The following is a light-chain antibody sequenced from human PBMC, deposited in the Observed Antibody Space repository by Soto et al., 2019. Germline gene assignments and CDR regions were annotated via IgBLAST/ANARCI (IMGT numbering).Light chain of an antibody. CDR3: QQYGSSSVT. CDR2: GAS. J-gene: IGKJ1*01. CDR1: QSVSSSY. V-gene: IGKV3-20*01. Sequence: EIVLTQSPGTLSLSPGERATLSCRASQSVSSSYLAWYQQKPGQAPRLLIYGASSRATGIPDRFSGSGSGADFTLPISRLEPEDFALYSCQQYGSSSVTFGQGTKVEIK.